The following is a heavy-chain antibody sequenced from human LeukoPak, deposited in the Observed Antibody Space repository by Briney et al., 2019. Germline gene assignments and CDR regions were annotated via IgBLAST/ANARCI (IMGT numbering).Heavy chain of an antibody. J-gene: IGHJ4*02. V-gene: IGHV3-23*01. CDR2: ISGSGDYT. CDR3: AKGGGSYGD. D-gene: IGHD1-26*01. CDR1: GFTFSSYA. Sequence: GGSLRLSCAASGFTFSSYAMSWVRQAPGKGLEWVSSISGSGDYTYYADSVKGRFTISRDNSNNTLYLQMNSLRAEDTAVYYCAKGGGSYGDWGQGTLVTVSS.